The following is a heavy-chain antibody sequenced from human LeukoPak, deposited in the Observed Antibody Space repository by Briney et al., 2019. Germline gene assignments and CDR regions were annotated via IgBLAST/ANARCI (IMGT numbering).Heavy chain of an antibody. D-gene: IGHD6-6*01. Sequence: ASVKVSCKASGYTFTSYYLHWVRQAPGQGLEWMGMIDPRSGNTNYAQKFRGRVTMTRDTSTNTVYMELSSLGSEDTAVYYCAREGYSSSKGFDYWGQGTLVTVSS. CDR1: GYTFTSYY. J-gene: IGHJ4*02. CDR2: IDPRSGNT. CDR3: AREGYSSSKGFDY. V-gene: IGHV1-46*01.